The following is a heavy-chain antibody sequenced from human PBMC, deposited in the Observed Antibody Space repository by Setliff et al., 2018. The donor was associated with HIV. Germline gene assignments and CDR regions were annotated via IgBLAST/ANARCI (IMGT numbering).Heavy chain of an antibody. CDR3: ARTSPLYSRTFDAFDI. V-gene: IGHV1-8*02. J-gene: IGHJ3*02. CDR1: GYTFSSYD. D-gene: IGHD6-13*01. CDR2: MNPNSGNT. Sequence: GASVKVSCKASGYTFSSYDINWVRQATGQGLEWMGRMNPNSGNTGYAQKFQGRVTMTRDTSISTAYMELNNLRFEDTAVYYCARTSPLYSRTFDAFDIWGQGTMVTVSS.